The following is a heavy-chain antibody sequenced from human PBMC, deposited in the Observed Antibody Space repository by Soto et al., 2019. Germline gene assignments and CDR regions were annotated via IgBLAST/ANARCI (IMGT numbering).Heavy chain of an antibody. D-gene: IGHD3-22*01. CDR2: IDPSDSYT. J-gene: IGHJ3*02. V-gene: IGHV5-10-1*01. Sequence: XESLKISFKGSGYSFTSYWISWVRQIPGKGLEWMGRIDPSDSYTNYSPSFQGHVTISADKSISTAYLQWSSLKASDTAMYYCAEGPHYYDSSGDDAFDIWGQGTMVTVSS. CDR3: AEGPHYYDSSGDDAFDI. CDR1: GYSFTSYW.